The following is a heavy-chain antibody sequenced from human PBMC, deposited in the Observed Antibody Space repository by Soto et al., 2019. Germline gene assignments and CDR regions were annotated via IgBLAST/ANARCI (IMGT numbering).Heavy chain of an antibody. D-gene: IGHD3-22*01. CDR3: ARGDYYDSSGYDY. V-gene: IGHV4-31*03. Sequence: SETLSLTCTVSGGSISSGGYYWSWIRQHPGKGLEWIGYIYYSGSTYYNPSLKSRVTISVDTSKNQFSLKLSSVTAADTAVYYCARGDYYDSSGYDYWGQGTLVTVSS. CDR2: IYYSGST. CDR1: GGSISSGGYY. J-gene: IGHJ4*02.